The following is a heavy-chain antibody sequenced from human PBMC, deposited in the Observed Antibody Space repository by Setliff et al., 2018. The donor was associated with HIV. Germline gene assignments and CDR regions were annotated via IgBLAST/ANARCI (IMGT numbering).Heavy chain of an antibody. CDR3: AKVSGGNYFDY. CDR2: VNRDGSST. Sequence: GESLKISCAASGFTFDRFWMHWVRQAPGKGLVWVSRVNRDGSSTTYADSVKDRFTISRDNAKNTLYLQMNSLRAEDTGVYYCAKVSGGNYFDYWGQGTLVTVPQ. V-gene: IGHV3-74*01. J-gene: IGHJ4*02. D-gene: IGHD6-25*01. CDR1: GFTFDRFW.